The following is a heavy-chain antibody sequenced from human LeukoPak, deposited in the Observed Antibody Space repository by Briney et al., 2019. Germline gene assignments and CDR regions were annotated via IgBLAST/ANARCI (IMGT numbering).Heavy chain of an antibody. D-gene: IGHD2-2*01. CDR1: GYTFTGHY. CDR2: INLSSGGT. V-gene: IGHV1-2*06. J-gene: IGHJ5*02. CDR3: GRNLADSTGP. Sequence: ASVKVSCKASGYTFTGHYILWVRQAPGQGFEWMGRINLSSGGTNYAQKFQGRVTMTKDTSISTAYMELMTLRSDDTAVYYCGRNLADSTGPWGQGTLVTVSS.